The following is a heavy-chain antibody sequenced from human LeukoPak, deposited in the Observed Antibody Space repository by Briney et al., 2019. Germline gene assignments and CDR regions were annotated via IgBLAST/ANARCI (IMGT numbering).Heavy chain of an antibody. V-gene: IGHV4-39*01. CDR2: IYYSGST. CDR1: GGSISSSSYY. J-gene: IGHJ5*02. Sequence: ASETLSLTCTVSGGSISSSSYYWGGIRQPPGKGLEWIVTIYYSGSTYYNPALKSRITISVDTSKNQFSLKLSSVTAADTAVYYCASSGSSAYNWFDPWGQGALVTVSS. D-gene: IGHD6-25*01. CDR3: ASSGSSAYNWFDP.